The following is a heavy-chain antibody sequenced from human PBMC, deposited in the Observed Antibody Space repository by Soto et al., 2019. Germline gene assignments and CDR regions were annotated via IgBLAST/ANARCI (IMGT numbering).Heavy chain of an antibody. CDR2: ISCTSSTI. V-gene: IGHV3-48*01. CDR1: GFTFNSYS. J-gene: IGHJ6*02. Sequence: GGSLRLSCAASGFTFNSYSMNWVRQAPGKGLEWLSYISCTSSTIYYADSVKGRFTISRDNAKNTLYMQMNSLRAEDTAVYYCAKGSSSWSNYYYGMDVWGQGTTVTVSS. CDR3: AKGSSSWSNYYYGMDV. D-gene: IGHD6-13*01.